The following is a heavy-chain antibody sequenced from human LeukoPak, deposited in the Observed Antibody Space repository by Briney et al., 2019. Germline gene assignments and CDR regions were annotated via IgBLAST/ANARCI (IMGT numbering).Heavy chain of an antibody. CDR1: GFTISFYW. V-gene: IGHV3-7*04. CDR2: INQVASEK. CDR3: VRDGGYYGPDS. Sequence: GGSLRLSCAASGFTISFYWMSWVCQAPGKGLEGVANINQVASEKNYVDSVKGRFTISRDNAKNSLYLQMNSVRAEDTAMYYCVRDGGYYGPDSWGQGALVSVSS. D-gene: IGHD3-10*01. J-gene: IGHJ4*02.